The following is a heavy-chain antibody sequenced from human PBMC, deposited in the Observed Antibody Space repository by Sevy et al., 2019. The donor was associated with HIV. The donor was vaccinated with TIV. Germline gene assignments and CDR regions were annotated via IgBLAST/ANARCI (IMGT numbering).Heavy chain of an antibody. CDR1: GFTFSDYY. D-gene: IGHD3-22*01. V-gene: IGHV3-11*01. Sequence: GGSLRLSCAASGFTFSDYYMTWIRQAPGKGLEWVSHISGSGTSKDYADSVEGRFSISRDNAKSSLHLQMDSLRADDTAVYYCARSNNAGVCNFYYDTAGYYSDYWGQGILVTVSS. J-gene: IGHJ4*02. CDR2: ISGSGTSK. CDR3: ARSNNAGVCNFYYDTAGYYSDY.